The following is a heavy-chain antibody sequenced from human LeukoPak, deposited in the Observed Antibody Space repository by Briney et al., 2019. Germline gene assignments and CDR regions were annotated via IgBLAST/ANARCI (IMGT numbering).Heavy chain of an antibody. CDR3: ARMNYYDSSGYNY. CDR2: IYHSGST. D-gene: IGHD3-22*01. J-gene: IGHJ4*02. V-gene: IGHV4-4*02. Sequence: SGTLSLTCAVSGGSISSSNWWSWVRQPPGEGLEWIGEIYHSGSTNYNPSLKSRVTISVDKSKNQFSLKLSSVTAADTAVYYCARMNYYDSSGYNYWGQGTLVTVSS. CDR1: GGSISSSNW.